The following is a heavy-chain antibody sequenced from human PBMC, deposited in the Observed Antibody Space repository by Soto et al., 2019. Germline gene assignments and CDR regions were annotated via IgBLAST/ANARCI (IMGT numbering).Heavy chain of an antibody. V-gene: IGHV3-23*01. Sequence: GGSLRLSCAASGFTFSSYAMSWVRQAPGKGLEWVSAISGSGGSTYYADSVKGRFTISRDNSKNTLYLQMNSLRAEDTAVYYCAKDGRKLLEWLLYRYNYFDYWGQGTLVTVSS. CDR2: ISGSGGST. CDR3: AKDGRKLLEWLLYRYNYFDY. CDR1: GFTFSSYA. J-gene: IGHJ4*02. D-gene: IGHD3-3*01.